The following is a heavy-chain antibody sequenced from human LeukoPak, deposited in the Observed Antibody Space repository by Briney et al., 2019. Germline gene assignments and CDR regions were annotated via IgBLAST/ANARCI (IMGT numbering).Heavy chain of an antibody. Sequence: GSLRLSFAASGFTVSSNYMSLVRQAPGNGLQWVSVIYSGGTTYYPDSVQGRFTISRVNSKNTLYLQMNSLRAEDTAVYYCAGGGSNRRFDFWGQGTLVTVSS. D-gene: IGHD3-16*02. V-gene: IGHV3-53*01. CDR2: IYSGGTT. J-gene: IGHJ4*02. CDR3: AGGGSNRRFDF. CDR1: GFTVSSNY.